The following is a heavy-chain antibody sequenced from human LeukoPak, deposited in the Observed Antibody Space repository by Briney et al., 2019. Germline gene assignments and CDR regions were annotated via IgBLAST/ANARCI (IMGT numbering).Heavy chain of an antibody. Sequence: GGSLRLSCAASDFTFSSYAMSWVRQATGKGLEWVSSIIGSGGSTYYAHSVKGRFTISRDNSKNTVYLQMNSLRAEDSAIYYCAKESGFYSNSPPDSWGLGALVTVSS. V-gene: IGHV3-23*01. CDR3: AKESGFYSNSPPDS. CDR2: IIGSGGST. D-gene: IGHD6-13*01. CDR1: DFTFSSYA. J-gene: IGHJ4*02.